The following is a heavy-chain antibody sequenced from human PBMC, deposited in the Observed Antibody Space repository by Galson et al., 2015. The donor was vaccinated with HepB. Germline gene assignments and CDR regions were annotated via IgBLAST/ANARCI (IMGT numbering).Heavy chain of an antibody. CDR2: ISYDGSNK. Sequence: SLRLSCAASGFTLSSYAMHWVRQAPGKGLEWVAVISYDGSNKYYADSVKGRFTISRDNSKNTLYLQMNSLRAEDTAVYYCARGGKYCSSTSCWRLGDDYWGQGTLVTVSS. D-gene: IGHD2-2*01. J-gene: IGHJ4*02. CDR3: ARGGKYCSSTSCWRLGDDY. CDR1: GFTLSSYA. V-gene: IGHV3-30-3*01.